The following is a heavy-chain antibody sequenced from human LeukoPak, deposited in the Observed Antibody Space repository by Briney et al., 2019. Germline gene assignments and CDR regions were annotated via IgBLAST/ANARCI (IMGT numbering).Heavy chain of an antibody. Sequence: GGSLRLSCAASGFTFSSTSMNWVRQAPGKGLEWVANIKQDGSEKYYVGSVKGRFSISRDNAKNSVYLQMNSLRAEDTAVYYCARALSGWGQGTLVTVSS. D-gene: IGHD3-3*01. CDR3: ARALSG. V-gene: IGHV3-7*03. CDR2: IKQDGSEK. J-gene: IGHJ4*02. CDR1: GFTFSSTS.